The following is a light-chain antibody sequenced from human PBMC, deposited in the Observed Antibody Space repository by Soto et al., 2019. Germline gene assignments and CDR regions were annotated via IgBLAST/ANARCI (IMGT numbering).Light chain of an antibody. CDR3: QSYDSRLNGYV. V-gene: IGLV1-40*01. J-gene: IGLJ1*01. CDR2: GNS. CDR1: SSNIGAGYD. Sequence: QSVLTQPPSVSGAPGQRVTIPCTGSSSNIGAGYDVHWYQQLPGTAPKLLIYGNSNRPSGVPDRFPGSKSGTSASLAITGLQAEDEADYYCQSYDSRLNGYVFGTGTKVTVL.